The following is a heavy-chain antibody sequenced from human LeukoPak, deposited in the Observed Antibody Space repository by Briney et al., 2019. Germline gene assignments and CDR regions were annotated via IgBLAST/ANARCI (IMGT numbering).Heavy chain of an antibody. D-gene: IGHD2-2*01. J-gene: IGHJ4*02. CDR3: ATPSLGYCSSTSCYGVY. CDR2: INPNSGGT. CDR1: GYTFTGYY. V-gene: IGHV1-2*02. Sequence: PLASVKVSCKASGYTFTGYYMHWVRQAPGQGLEWMRWINPNSGGTNYAQKFQGRVTMTRDTSISTAYMELSRLRSDDTAVYYCATPSLGYCSSTSCYGVYWGQGTLVTVSS.